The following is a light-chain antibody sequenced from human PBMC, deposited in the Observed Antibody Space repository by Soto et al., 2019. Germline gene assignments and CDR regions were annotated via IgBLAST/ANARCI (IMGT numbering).Light chain of an antibody. CDR3: QQYGDTPKT. CDR2: GAS. CDR1: QSVSSH. J-gene: IGKJ1*01. V-gene: IGKV3-20*01. Sequence: EIVLTQFPGSLSLSPGDRATLSCWASQSVSSHLAWYQQKPGQAPRLLIYGASSRATGIPDRFSGSGSGTAFTLTISRLEPEDFAMYHCQQYGDTPKTFGQGTKVE.